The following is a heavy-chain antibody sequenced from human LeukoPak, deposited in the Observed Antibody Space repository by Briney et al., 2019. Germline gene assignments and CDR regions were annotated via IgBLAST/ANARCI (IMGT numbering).Heavy chain of an antibody. Sequence: GGSLRLSCAASGFTFSTYSMTWVRQGPWKGLEWVSSIYPNGGSTFYADSVKGRFTISRDNSKNTLYLQMSSLRTEDTAIYYCTKDVVPDSGWDLDYWGQGTLVTVSS. CDR2: IYPNGGST. CDR3: TKDVVPDSGWDLDY. J-gene: IGHJ4*02. D-gene: IGHD6-19*01. CDR1: GFTFSTYS. V-gene: IGHV3-23*01.